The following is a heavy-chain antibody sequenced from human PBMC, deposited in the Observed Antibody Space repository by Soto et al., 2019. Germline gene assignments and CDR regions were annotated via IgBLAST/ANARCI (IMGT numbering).Heavy chain of an antibody. J-gene: IGHJ5*02. Sequence: ASVKVSCKASGYTFTTYAIHWVRQAPGQRLEWMGWINTGNGRTKYSPKFQGRVTITRDTSASTVYMELSSLRSEDTALYYCARERWGSGSRWFDPWGQGTLVTVSS. CDR3: ARERWGSGSRWFDP. CDR1: GYTFTTYA. D-gene: IGHD6-19*01. CDR2: INTGNGRT. V-gene: IGHV1-3*04.